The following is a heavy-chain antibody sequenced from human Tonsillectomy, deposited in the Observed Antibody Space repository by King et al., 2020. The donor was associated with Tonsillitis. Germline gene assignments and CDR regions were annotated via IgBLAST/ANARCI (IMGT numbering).Heavy chain of an antibody. CDR3: AREECWFDP. Sequence: VQLVESGAEVKKPGASVKVTCKASGYTFTGYYMHWMRQAPGQGLEWMGWINHNSGGKKYAEKFQGRVTMTRDTSISKAYMELSRLRYDDSAVYYCAREECWFDPWGQGTLVTVSS. J-gene: IGHJ5*02. CDR2: INHNSGGK. CDR1: GYTFTGYY. V-gene: IGHV1-2*02.